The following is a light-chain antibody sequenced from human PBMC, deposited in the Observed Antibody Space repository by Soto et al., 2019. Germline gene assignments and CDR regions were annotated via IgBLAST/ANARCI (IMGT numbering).Light chain of an antibody. Sequence: EIVLTQSPATLSLSPGERATLSCRASQSVSSDLAWYQQKTGQAPRLLIYDASSRATGIPARFSGSGSGTDFTLTISSLEPEDFAVYYCQQRSNWPLTFGGGTKVESK. CDR2: DAS. CDR1: QSVSSD. J-gene: IGKJ4*01. CDR3: QQRSNWPLT. V-gene: IGKV3-11*01.